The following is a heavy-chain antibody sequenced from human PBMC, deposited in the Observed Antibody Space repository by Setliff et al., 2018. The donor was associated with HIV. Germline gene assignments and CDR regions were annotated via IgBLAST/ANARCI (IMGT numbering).Heavy chain of an antibody. CDR1: GGSISSGGYY. CDR3: AAPAVAGTGGYYYAMDV. Sequence: TLSLTCTVSGGSISSGGYYWSWIRQPAGKGLEWIGRIYSSGSTTYSPSLKSRVTILLDPSKNQFSLKLSSVTAADTAVYYCAAPAVAGTGGYYYAMDVWGQGTTVTVSS. D-gene: IGHD6-19*01. J-gene: IGHJ6*02. CDR2: IYSSGST. V-gene: IGHV4-61*02.